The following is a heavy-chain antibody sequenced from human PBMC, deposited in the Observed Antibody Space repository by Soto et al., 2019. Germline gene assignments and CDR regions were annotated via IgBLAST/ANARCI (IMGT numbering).Heavy chain of an antibody. CDR1: GFTFSSYA. D-gene: IGHD3-22*01. CDR3: AKATYYYDSSGYFPFDY. J-gene: IGHJ4*02. V-gene: IGHV3-23*01. Sequence: GGSLRLSCAASGFTFSSYAMSWVRQAPGKGLEWVSAISGSGGSTYYADSVKGRFTISRDNPKNTLYLQMNSLRAEDTAVYYCAKATYYYDSSGYFPFDYWGQGTLVTVSS. CDR2: ISGSGGST.